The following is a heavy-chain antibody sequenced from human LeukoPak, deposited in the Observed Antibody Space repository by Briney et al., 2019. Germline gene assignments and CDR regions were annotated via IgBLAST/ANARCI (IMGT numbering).Heavy chain of an antibody. V-gene: IGHV4-59*01. CDR2: IYYSGST. Sequence: SETLSLTCTVSGGSISSYYGSWIRQPPGKGLEWIGYIYYSGSTNYNPSLKSRVTISVDTSKNQFSLKLSSVTAADTAVYYCARALYEFCSGGSCYSYYFDYWGQGTLVTVSS. CDR3: ARALYEFCSGGSCYSYYFDY. D-gene: IGHD2-15*01. CDR1: GGSISSYY. J-gene: IGHJ4*02.